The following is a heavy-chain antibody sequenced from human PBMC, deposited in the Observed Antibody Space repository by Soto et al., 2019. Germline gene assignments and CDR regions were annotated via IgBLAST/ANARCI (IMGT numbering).Heavy chain of an antibody. CDR1: GGSVSSGSYY. J-gene: IGHJ2*01. Sequence: QVQLQESGPGLVKPSETLSLTCTVSGGSVSSGSYYWSWIRQPPGKGLEWIGYIYYSGSTNYNPSLKSRVTISVETSKNQFSLKPSSVTAADTAVYYCARDLATVPTRVFWYFDLWGRGTLVTVSS. D-gene: IGHD4-17*01. V-gene: IGHV4-61*01. CDR3: ARDLATVPTRVFWYFDL. CDR2: IYYSGST.